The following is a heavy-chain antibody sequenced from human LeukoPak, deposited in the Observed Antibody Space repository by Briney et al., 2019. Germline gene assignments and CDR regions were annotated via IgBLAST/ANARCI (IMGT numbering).Heavy chain of an antibody. V-gene: IGHV4-59*01. CDR2: IYYSGST. Sequence: KPSETLSLTCTVSGGSISSYYWSWIRQPPGEGLEWIGHIYYSGSTNYNPSLESRVTISVDKSKNQFSLKLSSVTAADAAVYYWARGVAAAGTFYYGMDVWGQGTTVTVSS. CDR3: ARGVAAAGTFYYGMDV. J-gene: IGHJ6*02. CDR1: GGSISSYY. D-gene: IGHD6-13*01.